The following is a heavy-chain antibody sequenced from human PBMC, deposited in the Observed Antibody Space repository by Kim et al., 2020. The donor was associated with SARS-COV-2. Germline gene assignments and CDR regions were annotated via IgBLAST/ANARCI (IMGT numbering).Heavy chain of an antibody. CDR1: GFTFSSYG. CDR3: AKDRGLGVRYFDWYSDY. Sequence: GGSLRLSCAASGFTFSSYGMHWVRQAPGKGLEWVAVISYDGSNKYYADSVKGRFTISRDNSKNTLYLQMNSLRAEDTAVYYCAKDRGLGVRYFDWYSDYWGQGTLVTVSS. J-gene: IGHJ4*02. CDR2: ISYDGSNK. V-gene: IGHV3-30*18. D-gene: IGHD3-9*01.